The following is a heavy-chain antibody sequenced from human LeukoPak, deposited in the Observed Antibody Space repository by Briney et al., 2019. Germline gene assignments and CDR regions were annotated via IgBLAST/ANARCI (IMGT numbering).Heavy chain of an antibody. Sequence: PGGSLRLSCAASGFSITKYWMHWVRQAPGKGLMWVSCISGDESVKDYADSVQGRFSISRDNAKNTVYLQMNSLRVDDTAVYYCVKFLSPVVWGQGALVTVSS. CDR1: GFSITKYW. J-gene: IGHJ4*02. CDR3: VKFLSPVV. CDR2: ISGDESVK. V-gene: IGHV3-74*01. D-gene: IGHD3-16*02.